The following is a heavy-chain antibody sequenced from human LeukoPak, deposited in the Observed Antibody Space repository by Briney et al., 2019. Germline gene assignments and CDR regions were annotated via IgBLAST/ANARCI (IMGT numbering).Heavy chain of an antibody. V-gene: IGHV4-34*01. CDR3: ARCCRLGVYSYGLSLDY. D-gene: IGHD5-18*01. CDR2: INLSRGT. Sequence: PSETLSLTCAVYGVSFSGYYWSWIRQPPGKGLEWIWEINLSRGTNYNPSPLSRVTTSVDTSKNQFSMKLSSVTATDTAVYYCARCCRLGVYSYGLSLDYWGQGTLVTVSS. CDR1: GVSFSGYY. J-gene: IGHJ4*02.